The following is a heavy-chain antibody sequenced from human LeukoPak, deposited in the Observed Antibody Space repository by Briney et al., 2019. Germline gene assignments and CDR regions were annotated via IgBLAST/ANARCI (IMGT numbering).Heavy chain of an antibody. CDR2: INPSGGRT. D-gene: IGHD3-3*01. CDR3: ARGSRFLDY. V-gene: IGHV1-46*01. J-gene: IGHJ4*02. CDR1: GYTFTSDY. Sequence: ASVKVSCKASGYTFTSDYIHWVRHAPGQGLEWLGIINPSGGRTTYGQNFQGRVTMTRDTSTSTVYMELSSLRSEDTVVYYCARGSRFLDYWGQGTLVTVSS.